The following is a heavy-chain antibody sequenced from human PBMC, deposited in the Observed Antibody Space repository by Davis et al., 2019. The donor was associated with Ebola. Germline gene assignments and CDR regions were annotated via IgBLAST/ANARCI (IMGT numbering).Heavy chain of an antibody. CDR3: ARGWDSSGWQN. Sequence: SETLSLTCSVSGGSINSFLWTWIRQPPGKGLEWVGCMFYNGDTKYNPALESRVTISVDTSKNQFSLNLTSVTAADSAVYYCARGWDSSGWQNWGQGTLVTVSS. CDR1: GGSINSFL. V-gene: IGHV4-59*01. J-gene: IGHJ4*02. D-gene: IGHD6-19*01. CDR2: MFYNGDT.